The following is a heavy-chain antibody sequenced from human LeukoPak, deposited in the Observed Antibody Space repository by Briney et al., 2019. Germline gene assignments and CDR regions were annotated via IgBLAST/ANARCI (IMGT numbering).Heavy chain of an antibody. CDR2: IDPNSGAT. D-gene: IGHD3-16*01. CDR3: ARVGLTRGEAFDI. J-gene: IGHJ3*02. V-gene: IGHV1-2*02. Sequence: ASVKVSCKASGYTFTGCNMHRVRQAPGQGLEWMGWIDPNSGATNYAQKFQGRVTMTRDTSISTAYMELSRLRSDDTAMYYCARVGLTRGEAFDIWGQGTMVTVSS. CDR1: GYTFTGCN.